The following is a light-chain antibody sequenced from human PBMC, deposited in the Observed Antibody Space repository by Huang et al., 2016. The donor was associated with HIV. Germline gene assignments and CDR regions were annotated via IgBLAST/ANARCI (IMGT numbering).Light chain of an antibody. Sequence: EIVLTQSPATLSLSPGERATVSCRASQNINDFLAWYQQTPGQPPRLLIYDASTRAPGIPARCSGNGSGTHFTLMISSLEPEDFAIYYCQQRSTWPRSITFGQGTRLEI. CDR2: DAS. V-gene: IGKV3-11*01. J-gene: IGKJ5*01. CDR1: QNINDF. CDR3: QQRSTWPRSIT.